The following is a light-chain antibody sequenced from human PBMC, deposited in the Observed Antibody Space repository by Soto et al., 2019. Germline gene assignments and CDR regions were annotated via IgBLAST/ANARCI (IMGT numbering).Light chain of an antibody. CDR1: NSNIGTYT. CDR3: ASWDDSLSGGV. Sequence: VVTQPPSASGTPGQRVIISCSGSNSNIGTYTVNWYQQLPGTAPKLLIYTDYQRPSGVPDRFSGSRSGTSASLAISGLQSEDEADYYCASWDDSLSGGVFGGGTKLTVL. CDR2: TDY. V-gene: IGLV1-44*01. J-gene: IGLJ3*02.